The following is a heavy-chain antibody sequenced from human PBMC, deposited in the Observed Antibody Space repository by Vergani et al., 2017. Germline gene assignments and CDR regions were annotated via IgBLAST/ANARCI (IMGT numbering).Heavy chain of an antibody. Sequence: EVQLLDSGGGLVQPGGSLRLSCAASGFTFSSFTMSWVRQAPGKGLEWVSTISGSGSTYYADSVKGRFTISRDNSKNTRYLQMNSLRAEDTAVYYCAKSGNDFWSGYPEYYYYGMDVWGQGTTVTVSS. V-gene: IGHV3-23*01. CDR2: ISGSGST. CDR3: AKSGNDFWSGYPEYYYYGMDV. J-gene: IGHJ6*02. D-gene: IGHD3-3*01. CDR1: GFTFSSFT.